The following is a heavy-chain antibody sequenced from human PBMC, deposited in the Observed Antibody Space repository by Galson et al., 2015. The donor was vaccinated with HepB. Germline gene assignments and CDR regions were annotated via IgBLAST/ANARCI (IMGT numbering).Heavy chain of an antibody. CDR2: IYYSGST. J-gene: IGHJ4*02. CDR3: ARRVSRQWLAWFGDYFDY. D-gene: IGHD6-19*01. Sequence: ETLSLTCTVSGGSISSSSYYWGWIRQPPGKGLEWIGSIYYSGSTYYNPSLKSRVTISVDTSKNQFSLKLSSVTAADTAVHYCARRVSRQWLAWFGDYFDYWGQGTLVTVSS. CDR1: GGSISSSSYY. V-gene: IGHV4-39*01.